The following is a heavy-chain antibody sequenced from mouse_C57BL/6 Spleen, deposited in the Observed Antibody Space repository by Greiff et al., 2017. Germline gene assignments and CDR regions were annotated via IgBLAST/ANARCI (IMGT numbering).Heavy chain of an antibody. CDR2: ISGGGGNT. V-gene: IGHV5-9*01. J-gene: IGHJ4*01. CDR3: ARMGCYYAMDY. CDR1: GFTFSSYT. Sequence: EVTLMESGGGLVKPGGSLQLSCAASGFTFSSYTMSWVRQTPEKRLAWVATISGGGGNTYYPDSVQGRFTISRDNAKNTLYLQMSSLRSEDTALYYCARMGCYYAMDYWGQGTSVTGSS.